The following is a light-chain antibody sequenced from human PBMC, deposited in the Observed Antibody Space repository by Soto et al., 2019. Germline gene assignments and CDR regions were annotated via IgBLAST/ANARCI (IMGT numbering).Light chain of an antibody. J-gene: IGLJ2*01. CDR2: DVS. CDR1: SSDVGGYNH. CDR3: SSFATTDTPMV. Sequence: QSALTQPASVSGSPGQSITISCTGTSSDVGGYNHVSWYQQHPGEAPKLMIYDVSSRPSGVSNRFSGSKAADTASLTISGLQAEDEVDYYCSSFATTDTPMVFGGGSMVTVL. V-gene: IGLV2-14*03.